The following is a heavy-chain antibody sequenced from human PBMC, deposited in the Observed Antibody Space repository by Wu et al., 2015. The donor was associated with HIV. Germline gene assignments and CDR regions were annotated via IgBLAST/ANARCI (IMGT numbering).Heavy chain of an antibody. CDR3: ARSRLDTDVIYGVTTNYYYYYMDV. J-gene: IGHJ6*03. V-gene: IGHV1-18*01. CDR2: ISPYTGNT. CDR1: ASTFTNYD. Sequence: QVQLVQSGPEVKKPGASVKVSCKASASTFTNYDISWVRQAPGQGLEWMGRISPYTGNTNYAQNLQGRVSMTTDTSTTTAYMEVRSLRSDDTAVYYCARSRLDTDVIYGVTTNYYYYYMDVVGTKGTDGPPSP. D-gene: IGHD3-3*01.